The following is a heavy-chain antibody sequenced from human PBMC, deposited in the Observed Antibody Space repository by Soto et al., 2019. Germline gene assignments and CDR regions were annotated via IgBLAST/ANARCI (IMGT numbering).Heavy chain of an antibody. V-gene: IGHV1-18*01. CDR3: VMVDNVTPTPQDV. D-gene: IGHD5-12*01. CDR1: GYIFVNYG. CDR2: ISPYTGNT. J-gene: IGHJ6*02. Sequence: QVQLVQSGDEVKKSGASVKVSCKASGYIFVNYGIAWVRQAPGRGLEWMGWISPYTGNTHSATKIQGRLTMTTDTSTSTAYMDLGSLTSDDTAVYYCVMVDNVTPTPQDVWGQGTTVTVSS.